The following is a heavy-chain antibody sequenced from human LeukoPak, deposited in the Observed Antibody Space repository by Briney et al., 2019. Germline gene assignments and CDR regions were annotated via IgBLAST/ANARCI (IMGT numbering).Heavy chain of an antibody. Sequence: GGSLRLSCAASGFIFSNYPMTWVRQTPGKGLEWVSTLSPGGGGIYYADSAKGRFAISRDNSKNTLYLQMNSLRVEDTAVYFCAKSRSGSSYDGLDAWGQGTMVTVSS. J-gene: IGHJ3*01. V-gene: IGHV3-23*01. D-gene: IGHD6-25*01. CDR1: GFIFSNYP. CDR2: LSPGGGGI. CDR3: AKSRSGSSYDGLDA.